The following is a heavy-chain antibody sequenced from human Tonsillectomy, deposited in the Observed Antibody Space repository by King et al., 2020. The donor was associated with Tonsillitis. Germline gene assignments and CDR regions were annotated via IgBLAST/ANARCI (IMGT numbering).Heavy chain of an antibody. CDR2: IYPVDSDT. D-gene: IGHD5-18*01. J-gene: IGHJ4*02. CDR1: GYTFTTYW. V-gene: IGHV5-51*01. Sequence: VQLVESGAEVKKPGESLKISCKGSGYTFTTYWIGWVRQMPGKGLEWMWIIYPVDSDTRYSPSFQGQVTISADKSISTAYLQWRSLKASDTAMYYCARQRYSYGPFDNWGQGTLVTVSS. CDR3: ARQRYSYGPFDN.